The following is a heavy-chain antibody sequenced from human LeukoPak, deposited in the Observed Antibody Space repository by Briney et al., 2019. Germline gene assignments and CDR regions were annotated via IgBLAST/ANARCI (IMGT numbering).Heavy chain of an antibody. CDR2: ISPTSGST. V-gene: IGHV1-46*02. Sequence: GGSVKVSCKASPYILNKYYIHGLRQAAGRGREGMGIISPTSGSTSYAQHFQARVTMTRDMSTNTMYVDLRSLKSDDTAVYYCASGGEFRGSAFDIWGQGTTVIVSS. J-gene: IGHJ3*02. CDR3: ASGGEFRGSAFDI. D-gene: IGHD3-10*01. CDR1: PYILNKYY.